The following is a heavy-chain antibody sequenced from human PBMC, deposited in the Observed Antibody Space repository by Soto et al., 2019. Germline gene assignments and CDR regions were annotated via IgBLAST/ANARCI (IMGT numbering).Heavy chain of an antibody. V-gene: IGHV1-2*04. D-gene: IGHD3-9*01. J-gene: IGHJ6*02. Sequence: QVQLVQSGAEVKKPGASVKVSCKASGYTFTGYYMHWVRQAPGQGLEWMGWINPNSGGTNYAQKFQGCVTMTRDTSISTAYMELSRLRSDDTAVYYCARGQGYDILTGRYYYYGMDVWGQGTTVTVSS. CDR1: GYTFTGYY. CDR3: ARGQGYDILTGRYYYYGMDV. CDR2: INPNSGGT.